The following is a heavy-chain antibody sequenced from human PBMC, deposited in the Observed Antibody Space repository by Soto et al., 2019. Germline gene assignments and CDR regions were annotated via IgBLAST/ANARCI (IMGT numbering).Heavy chain of an antibody. CDR3: ARHLALYSSSWYALDAFDI. CDR2: IYPGDSDT. D-gene: IGHD6-13*01. CDR1: GYSFTSYW. V-gene: IGHV5-51*01. Sequence: PGESLKISCKGSGYSFTSYWIGWVRQMPGKGLEWMGIIYPGDSDTRYSPSFQGQVTISADKSISTAYLQWSSLKASDTAMYYCARHLALYSSSWYALDAFDIWGQGTMVTVSS. J-gene: IGHJ3*02.